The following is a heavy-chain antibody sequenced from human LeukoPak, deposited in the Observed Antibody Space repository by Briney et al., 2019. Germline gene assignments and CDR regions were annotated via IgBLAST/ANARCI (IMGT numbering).Heavy chain of an antibody. J-gene: IGHJ4*02. D-gene: IGHD3-3*01. V-gene: IGHV3-21*01. Sequence: GGSLRLSCAASGFTVSSNYMNWVRQAPGKGLEWVSSISSSSSYIYYADSVKGRFTISRDNAKNSLYLQMNSLRAEDTAVYYCARDTTSFSVVSWSGIPVWGQGTLVTVSS. CDR1: GFTVSSNY. CDR2: ISSSSSYI. CDR3: ARDTTSFSVVSWSGIPV.